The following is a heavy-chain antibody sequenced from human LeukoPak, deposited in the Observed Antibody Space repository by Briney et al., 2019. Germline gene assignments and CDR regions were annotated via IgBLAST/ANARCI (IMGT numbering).Heavy chain of an antibody. Sequence: GGSLRLSCAASGFSFSTYTMNWVRQAPGKGLDWVSYISSSSSTVYYADSVTGRFTISRDNSKNTLYLQMNSLRADDTAVYYCVRTAGRDGGIWGQGTLVTVSS. CDR2: ISSSSSTV. CDR3: VRTAGRDGGI. V-gene: IGHV3-48*01. J-gene: IGHJ4*02. D-gene: IGHD1-26*01. CDR1: GFSFSTYT.